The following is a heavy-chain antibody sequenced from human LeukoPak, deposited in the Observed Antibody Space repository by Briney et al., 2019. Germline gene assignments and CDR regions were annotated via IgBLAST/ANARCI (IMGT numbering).Heavy chain of an antibody. Sequence: PGGSLRLSCAASGFTFSSYSMNWVRQAPGKGLEWVSSISSSSSYIYYADSVKGRFTISRDNSKNTLYLQMNSLRAEDTAVYYCAKDPRAYSSSCCDYWGQGTLVTVSS. J-gene: IGHJ4*02. CDR1: GFTFSSYS. CDR3: AKDPRAYSSSCCDY. D-gene: IGHD6-13*01. CDR2: ISSSSSYI. V-gene: IGHV3-21*04.